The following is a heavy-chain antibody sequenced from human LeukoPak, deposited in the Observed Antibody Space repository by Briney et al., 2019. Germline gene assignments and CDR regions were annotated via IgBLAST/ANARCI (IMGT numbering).Heavy chain of an antibody. CDR3: ARPFARWEPTPVDAFDI. J-gene: IGHJ3*02. D-gene: IGHD1-26*01. CDR2: IYHSGST. Sequence: TASETLSLTCTVSGGSISSSSYYWGWIRQPPGKGLEWIGSIYHSGSTYYNPSLKSRVTISVDTSKNQFSLKLSSVTAADTAVYYCARPFARWEPTPVDAFDIWGQGTMVTVSS. V-gene: IGHV4-39*07. CDR1: GGSISSSSYY.